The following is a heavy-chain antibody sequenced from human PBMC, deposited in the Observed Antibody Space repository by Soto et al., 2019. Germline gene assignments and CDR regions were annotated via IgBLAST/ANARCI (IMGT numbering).Heavy chain of an antibody. D-gene: IGHD6-13*01. Sequence: GGSLRLSCATSGFTFSSYAMIWVRQAPGKGLEWVSAISGSGGSTYYADSVKGRFTISRDNSKNTLYLQMNSLRAEDTAVYYCAKALAAAAGYYYYYGMDVWGQGTTVTVSS. V-gene: IGHV3-23*01. CDR1: GFTFSSYA. CDR2: ISGSGGST. J-gene: IGHJ6*02. CDR3: AKALAAAAGYYYYYGMDV.